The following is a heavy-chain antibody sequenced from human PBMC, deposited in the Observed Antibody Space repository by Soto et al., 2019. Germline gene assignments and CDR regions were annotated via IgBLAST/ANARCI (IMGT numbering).Heavy chain of an antibody. V-gene: IGHV4-30-2*01. CDR1: GGSISSGGYS. Sequence: PSETLSLTCAVSGGSISSGGYSWSWIRQPPGKGLEWIGYIYHSGSTYYNPSLKSRVTISVDRSKNQFSLKLSSVTAADTAVYYCASQTRLGYCSSTSCLRGYYYYGMDVWGQGTTVTVSS. CDR2: IYHSGST. D-gene: IGHD2-2*01. J-gene: IGHJ6*02. CDR3: ASQTRLGYCSSTSCLRGYYYYGMDV.